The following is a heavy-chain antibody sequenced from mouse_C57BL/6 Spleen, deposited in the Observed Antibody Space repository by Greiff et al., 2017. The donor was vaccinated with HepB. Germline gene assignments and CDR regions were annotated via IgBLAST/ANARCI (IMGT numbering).Heavy chain of an antibody. CDR2: IDPSDSYT. J-gene: IGHJ1*03. D-gene: IGHD1-1*01. CDR1: GYTFTSYW. V-gene: IGHV1-69*01. CDR3: ASSKGLSDSSYFDV. Sequence: QVQLQQPGAELVMPGASVKLSCKASGYTFTSYWMHWVKQRPGQGLEWIGEIDPSDSYTNYNQKFKGKSTLTVDKSSSTAYMQLSSLTSEDSAVYYCASSKGLSDSSYFDVGGTGTTVTVSS.